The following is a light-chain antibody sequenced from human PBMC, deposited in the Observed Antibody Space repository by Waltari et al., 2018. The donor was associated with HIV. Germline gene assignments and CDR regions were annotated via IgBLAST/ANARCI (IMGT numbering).Light chain of an antibody. Sequence: QPALTPPPSASGSPGQSVTISCTGTSRDIGTYTYVSWYQQHPGRAPNLLINEVNKRPAGVPDRFSGSKAANHASLTVSGLQVADEADYYCSSYSGNNNYVFGTGTRVTVL. V-gene: IGLV2-8*01. CDR1: SRDIGTYTY. CDR2: EVN. CDR3: SSYSGNNNYV. J-gene: IGLJ1*01.